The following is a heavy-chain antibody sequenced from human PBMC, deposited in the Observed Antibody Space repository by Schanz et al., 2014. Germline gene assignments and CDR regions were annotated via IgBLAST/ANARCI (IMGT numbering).Heavy chain of an antibody. CDR3: ARVVRLAYCGGDCYSGGYFDL. Sequence: QVHLVESGGGVVQPGRSLRLSCAASGFTFSSYGMHWVRQAPGKGLEWVAIISLDGSNQYYADSVKGRFTISRDNSKNTLYLQMNSLRAEDTAVYYCARVVRLAYCGGDCYSGGYFDLWGRGTLVTVSS. J-gene: IGHJ2*01. CDR2: ISLDGSNQ. CDR1: GFTFSSYG. D-gene: IGHD2-21*01. V-gene: IGHV3-30*03.